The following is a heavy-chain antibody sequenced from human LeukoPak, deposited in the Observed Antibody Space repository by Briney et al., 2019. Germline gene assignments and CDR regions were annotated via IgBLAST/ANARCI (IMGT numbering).Heavy chain of an antibody. CDR1: GFTFSSYA. V-gene: IGHV3-23*01. D-gene: IGHD4-4*01. Sequence: GGSLRLSCAASGFTFSSYAMSWVRQAPGKGLEWVPAISGSGGSTYYADSVKGRFTISRDNSKNTLYLQMNSLRAEDTAVYYCAKDRVPYRSRSFDYWGQGTLVTVSS. CDR3: AKDRVPYRSRSFDY. CDR2: ISGSGGST. J-gene: IGHJ4*02.